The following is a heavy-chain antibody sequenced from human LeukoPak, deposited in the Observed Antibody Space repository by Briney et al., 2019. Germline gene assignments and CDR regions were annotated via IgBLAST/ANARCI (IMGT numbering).Heavy chain of an antibody. V-gene: IGHV1-69*04. CDR2: IIPILGIA. Sequence: SVKVSCKASGGTFSSYAISWVRQAPGQGLEWMGRIIPILGIANYAQKFQGRVTITADKSTSTAYMELSSLRSEDTAVYFCVRDERAVTAGGEYYFDYWGQGTLVTVSS. D-gene: IGHD2-21*01. CDR1: GGTFSSYA. CDR3: VRDERAVTAGGEYYFDY. J-gene: IGHJ4*02.